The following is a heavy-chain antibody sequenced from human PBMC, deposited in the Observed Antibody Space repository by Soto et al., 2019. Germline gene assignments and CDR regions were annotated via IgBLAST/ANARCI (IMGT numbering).Heavy chain of an antibody. CDR1: GGTFSSLA. V-gene: IGHV1-69*06. CDR2: LVPVFGTA. J-gene: IGHJ4*02. D-gene: IGHD3-10*01. CDR3: ARSPGFFDY. Sequence: QVQLVQSGAEVKKPGSSVKVSCKASGGTFSSLAISWVRQAPGQGLEWMGGLVPVFGTANYAQKFQGRVTSTADTSTSTSYMELGSLRSEDTAVYYCARSPGFFDYGGQGTLVTVSS.